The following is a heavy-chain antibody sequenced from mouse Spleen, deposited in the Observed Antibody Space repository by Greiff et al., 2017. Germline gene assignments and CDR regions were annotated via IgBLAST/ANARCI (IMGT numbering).Heavy chain of an antibody. CDR1: GFSLISYG. V-gene: IGHV2-2*01. CDR3: ARSYDYDPFDY. CDR2: IWRGGST. J-gene: IGHJ2*01. D-gene: IGHD2-4*01. Sequence: VQLQQSGPGLAQPSQSLSITCTVSGFSLISYGVPRVRQSLGKGLEWLGVIWRGGSTDYNAAFISRLGISKDNSKSQVFFKMNSLQADDTAIYYCARSYDYDPFDYWGQGTTLTVSS.